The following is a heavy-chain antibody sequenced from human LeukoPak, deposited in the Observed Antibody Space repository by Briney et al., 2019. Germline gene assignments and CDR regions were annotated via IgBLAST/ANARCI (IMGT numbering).Heavy chain of an antibody. Sequence: GRSLRLSCAASGFTFSSYGMHWVRQAPGKGLEWVAVICYDGSNKYYADSVKGRFTISRDNSKNTLYLQMNSLRAEDTAVYYCAKALIGYYYDSSGLDFDYWGQGTLVTVSS. CDR2: ICYDGSNK. CDR1: GFTFSSYG. J-gene: IGHJ4*02. D-gene: IGHD3-22*01. CDR3: AKALIGYYYDSSGLDFDY. V-gene: IGHV3-33*06.